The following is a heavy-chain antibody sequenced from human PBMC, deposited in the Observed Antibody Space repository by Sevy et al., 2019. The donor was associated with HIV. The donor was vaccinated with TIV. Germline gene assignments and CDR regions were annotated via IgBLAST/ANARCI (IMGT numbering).Heavy chain of an antibody. CDR1: GYTFASEG. J-gene: IGHJ4*02. Sequence: ASVKVSCKASGYTFASEGVSWVRQARGQGLEWMGWIGAYNGNRNSAQKFQARVTMTIDTSTGTAYMELGSLRSDDTAVYYCARVPTYYYGSATYFESWGQGTLVTVSS. V-gene: IGHV1-18*01. CDR2: IGAYNGNR. CDR3: ARVPTYYYGSATYFES. D-gene: IGHD3-10*01.